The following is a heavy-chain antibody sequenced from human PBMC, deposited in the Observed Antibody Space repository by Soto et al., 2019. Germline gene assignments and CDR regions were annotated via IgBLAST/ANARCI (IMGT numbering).Heavy chain of an antibody. CDR1: GFTFSSYA. V-gene: IGHV3-23*01. D-gene: IGHD3-22*01. Sequence: GGSLRLSCAASGFTFSSYAMSWVRQAPGKGLEWVSAISGSGGSTYYADSVKGRFTISRDNSKSTLYLQMNSLRAEDTAVYYCAKDLITMIVVAPGGAFDIWGQGTMVTVSS. CDR2: ISGSGGST. CDR3: AKDLITMIVVAPGGAFDI. J-gene: IGHJ3*02.